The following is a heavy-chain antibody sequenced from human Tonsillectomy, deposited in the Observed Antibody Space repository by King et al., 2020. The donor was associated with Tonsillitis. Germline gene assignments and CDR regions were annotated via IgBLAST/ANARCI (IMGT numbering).Heavy chain of an antibody. J-gene: IGHJ6*02. V-gene: IGHV1-8*01. Sequence: VQLVESGAEVKKPGASVKVSCEASGYTFTSYDINWVRQATGQGLEWMGWMNPNSGNTAYAQKFQGRVTMTRNTSISTAYMELSSLRSEDTAVYYCERGVDSSGWLDYYYYGMDVWGQGTTVTVSS. CDR2: MNPNSGNT. D-gene: IGHD6-19*01. CDR3: ERGVDSSGWLDYYYYGMDV. CDR1: GYTFTSYD.